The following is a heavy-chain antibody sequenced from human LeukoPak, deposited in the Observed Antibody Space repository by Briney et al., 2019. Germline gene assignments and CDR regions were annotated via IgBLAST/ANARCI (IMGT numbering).Heavy chain of an antibody. Sequence: PSETLSLTCAVYGGSFSGYYWSWIRQPPGKGLEWIGEINHSGSTNYNPSLKSRVTISVDTSKNQFSLKLSSVTAADTAVYYCARSRIYDYVWGSYRRYFDYWGQGTLVTVSS. J-gene: IGHJ4*02. CDR1: GGSFSGYY. CDR2: INHSGST. V-gene: IGHV4-34*01. D-gene: IGHD3-16*02. CDR3: ARSRIYDYVWGSYRRYFDY.